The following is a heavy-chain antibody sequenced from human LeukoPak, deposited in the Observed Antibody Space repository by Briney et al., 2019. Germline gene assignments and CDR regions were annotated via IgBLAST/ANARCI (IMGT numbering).Heavy chain of an antibody. CDR1: AYTFTDFY. V-gene: IGHV1-2*02. CDR3: ARGTDDYGDYGSVPDLDY. CDR2: IYPNRGGA. D-gene: IGHD4-17*01. J-gene: IGHJ4*02. Sequence: ASVKVSCKASAYTFTDFYLHWVRQAPGQGLEWMGRIYPNRGGATSAQRFQGRVTMTWDTSISTAYMELNRLTSDDTAVYYCARGTDDYGDYGSVPDLDYWGRGTLVTVSS.